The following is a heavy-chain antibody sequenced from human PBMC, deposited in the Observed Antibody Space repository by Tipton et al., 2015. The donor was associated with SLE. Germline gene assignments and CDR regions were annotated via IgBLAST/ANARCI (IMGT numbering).Heavy chain of an antibody. CDR2: VRFDGSDT. CDR3: AKDSPPVEYSSLYYFDY. J-gene: IGHJ4*02. D-gene: IGHD3-22*01. CDR1: GFSFNSYG. Sequence: SLRLSCAASGFSFNSYGMHWVRQAPGKGLEWVAFVRFDGSDTYYGDSVKGRFSISRDNAKNTLYLQMHSLRPEDTAVYYCAKDSPPVEYSSLYYFDYWGQGTLVTVSS. V-gene: IGHV3-30*02.